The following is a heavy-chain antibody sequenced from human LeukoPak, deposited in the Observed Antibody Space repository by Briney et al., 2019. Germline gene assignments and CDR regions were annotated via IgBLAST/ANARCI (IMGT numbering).Heavy chain of an antibody. J-gene: IGHJ4*02. CDR1: GFTFSSYA. Sequence: GGSLRLSCAASGFTFSSYAMHWVRQAPGKGLEWVAVISYDGSNKDYADSVKGRFTISRDNSKNTLYLQMNSLRAEDTAVYYCARMGIVVAGVFDYWGQGTLVTVSS. V-gene: IGHV3-30*04. CDR2: ISYDGSNK. CDR3: ARMGIVVAGVFDY. D-gene: IGHD6-19*01.